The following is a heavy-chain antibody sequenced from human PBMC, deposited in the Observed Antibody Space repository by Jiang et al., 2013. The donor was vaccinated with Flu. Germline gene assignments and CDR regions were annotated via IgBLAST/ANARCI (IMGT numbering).Heavy chain of an antibody. CDR2: IIPIFGTA. CDR1: GGTFSSYA. Sequence: EVKKPGSSVKVSCKASGGTFSSYAISWVRQAPGQGLEWMGGIIPIFGTANYAQKFQGRVTITADESTSTAYMELSSLRSEDTAVYYCARSHLNMVRGVIREHYYYYYGMDVWGQGTTVTVSS. V-gene: IGHV1-69*01. CDR3: ARSHLNMVRGVIREHYYYYYGMDV. J-gene: IGHJ6*02. D-gene: IGHD3-10*01.